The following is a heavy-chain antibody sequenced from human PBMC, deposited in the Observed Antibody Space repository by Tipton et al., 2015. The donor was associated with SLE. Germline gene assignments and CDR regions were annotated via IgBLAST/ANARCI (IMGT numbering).Heavy chain of an antibody. CDR3: ARHMITGGEFDY. V-gene: IGHV4-59*08. J-gene: IGHJ4*02. Sequence: TLSLTCTVSGGSISSYYWSWIRQPPGKGLEWIGYIFYSGSTNYNPSLKSRVTISVDTSKNQLSLKLSSVTAADTAVYYCARHMITGGEFDYWGQGTLVTVSS. D-gene: IGHD3-16*01. CDR2: IFYSGST. CDR1: GGSISSYY.